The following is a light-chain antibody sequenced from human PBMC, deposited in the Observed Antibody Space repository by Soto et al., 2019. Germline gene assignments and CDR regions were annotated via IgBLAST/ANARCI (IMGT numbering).Light chain of an antibody. CDR1: PSVGNY. CDR3: QQRIDWPVT. CDR2: DAS. J-gene: IGKJ5*01. V-gene: IGKV3-11*01. Sequence: EIVLTQSPATLSLSPGERATLSCRASPSVGNYLAWYQQKPGQAPRLLIYDASNRAPGIPARFSGSGSGTAFTLTISSLEPEDFAVYYCQQRIDWPVTFGQGTRLEIK.